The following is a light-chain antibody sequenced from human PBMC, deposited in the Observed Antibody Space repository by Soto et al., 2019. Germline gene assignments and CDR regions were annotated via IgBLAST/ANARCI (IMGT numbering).Light chain of an antibody. V-gene: IGKV3-11*01. J-gene: IGKJ5*01. Sequence: EIVLTQSPATLSLSPGERATLSCRASQSVSSYLVWYQQKPGQAPRLLIYDASNRATGIPARFSGSGSGTDFTLTISSLEPEDFAVYYCQQRSNLITFGQGTRLEIK. CDR2: DAS. CDR3: QQRSNLIT. CDR1: QSVSSY.